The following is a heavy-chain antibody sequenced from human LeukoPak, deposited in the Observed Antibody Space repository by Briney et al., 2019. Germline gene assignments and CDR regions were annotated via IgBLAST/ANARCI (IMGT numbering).Heavy chain of an antibody. D-gene: IGHD3-10*01. J-gene: IGHJ4*02. CDR1: GFTFSSFA. V-gene: IGHV3-23*01. Sequence: GGSLRLSCAASGFTFSSFAMTWVRQAPGKGLEWVSAISYSGDNTYYADSVKGRFTISRDNSKNTLYLQMNSLRAEDTAVYYCAKGHQHGSGSSWVWGQGTLVTVSS. CDR3: AKGHQHGSGSSWV. CDR2: ISYSGDNT.